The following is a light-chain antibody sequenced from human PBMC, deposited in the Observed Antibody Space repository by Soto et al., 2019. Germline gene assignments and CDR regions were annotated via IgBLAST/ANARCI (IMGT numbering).Light chain of an antibody. J-gene: IGLJ1*01. Sequence: QAVLTQPRSVSGSPGQSVTISCTGTSSDVGGYNYVSWYQQHPGKAPKVMIYDVSKRPSGVPDRFSGSKSGNTASLTISGLQADDEADCYCCSYAGRYSYVFGSGTKLTVL. V-gene: IGLV2-11*01. CDR3: CSYAGRYSYV. CDR1: SSDVGGYNY. CDR2: DVS.